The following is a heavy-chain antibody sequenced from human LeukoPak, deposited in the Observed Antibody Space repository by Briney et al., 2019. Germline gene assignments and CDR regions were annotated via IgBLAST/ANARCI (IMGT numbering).Heavy chain of an antibody. J-gene: IGHJ6*03. Sequence: ASVKVSCKASGYTFTGYYMHWVRQAPGQGLEWMGWINPNSGGTNYAQKFQGRVTMTRDTSISTACMELSRLRSDDTAVYYCARGYYYGSGSYHYYYYYMDVWGKGTTVTVSS. CDR3: ARGYYYGSGSYHYYYYYMDV. CDR1: GYTFTGYY. V-gene: IGHV1-2*02. CDR2: INPNSGGT. D-gene: IGHD3-10*01.